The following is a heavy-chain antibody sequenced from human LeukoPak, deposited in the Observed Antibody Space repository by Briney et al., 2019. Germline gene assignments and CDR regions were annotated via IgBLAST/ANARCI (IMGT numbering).Heavy chain of an antibody. CDR2: IQDRGST. D-gene: IGHD6-19*01. Sequence: SEALSLTCTVSGTSMSNSYWSWIRQPAGKGLEWIGHIQDRGSTIYNPSLGSRVTMSLDTPKNQFSLKLNSVTAADTAVYYCTRGQWLDVWDFWGQGTLVTVSS. V-gene: IGHV4-4*07. CDR1: GTSMSNSY. CDR3: TRGQWLDVWDF. J-gene: IGHJ4*02.